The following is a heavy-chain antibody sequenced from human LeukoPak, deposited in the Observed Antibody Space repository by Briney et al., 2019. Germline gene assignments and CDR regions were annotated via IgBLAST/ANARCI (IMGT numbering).Heavy chain of an antibody. J-gene: IGHJ4*02. CDR1: GFTFSSYW. V-gene: IGHV3-7*01. D-gene: IGHD3-22*01. Sequence: GGSLRLSCAASGFTFSSYWMSWVRQAPGKGLEWVANIKQDGSEKYYVDSVKGRFTISRDNAKNSLYLQMNSLRAEDTAVYYCARDRAYYYDSSGYYYFDHWGQGTLVTVSS. CDR2: IKQDGSEK. CDR3: ARDRAYYYDSSGYYYFDH.